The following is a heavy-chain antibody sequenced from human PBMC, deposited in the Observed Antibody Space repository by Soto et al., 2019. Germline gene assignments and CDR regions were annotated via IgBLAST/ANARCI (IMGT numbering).Heavy chain of an antibody. CDR3: ARQSYYYGSGSYQRWFDP. V-gene: IGHV4-59*08. J-gene: IGHJ5*02. D-gene: IGHD3-10*01. CDR2: IYYSGST. Sequence: PSETLSLTCTVSGGSISSYYWSWIRQPPGKGLEWIGYIYYSGSTNYNPSLKSRVTISVDTSKNQFSLKLSSVTAADTAVYYCARQSYYYGSGSYQRWFDPWGQGTLVTVSS. CDR1: GGSISSYY.